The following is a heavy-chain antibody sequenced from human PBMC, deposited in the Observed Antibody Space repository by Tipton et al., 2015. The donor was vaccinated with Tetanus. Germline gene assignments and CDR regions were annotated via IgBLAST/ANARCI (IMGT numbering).Heavy chain of an antibody. CDR3: TTSGIVGSGSRVDY. V-gene: IGHV3-15*07. J-gene: IGHJ4*02. CDR2: IKSKTDGGTT. CDR1: GLFFKNAW. Sequence: SLGLSCATSGLFFKNAWMSWVRQAPGKGLEWVGRIKSKTDGGTTDYAARVKDRFSISRDDSKNTLFLQMNSLKTEDTAVYYCTTSGIVGSGSRVDYWGRGTLVTVSS. D-gene: IGHD1-26*01.